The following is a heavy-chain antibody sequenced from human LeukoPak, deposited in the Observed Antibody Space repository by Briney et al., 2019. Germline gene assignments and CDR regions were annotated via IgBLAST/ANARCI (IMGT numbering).Heavy chain of an antibody. CDR2: INSDGSQR. Sequence: GGSLRLSCAASGFIFSRYWMHWVRQAPGKGLVWVSRINSDGSQREYADSVKGRFTISRDNAKNSLYLQMNSLRAEDTAVYYCAREGGSGINGGPDDYYGMDVWGQGTTVTVSS. V-gene: IGHV3-74*03. D-gene: IGHD3-10*01. J-gene: IGHJ6*02. CDR1: GFIFSRYW. CDR3: AREGGSGINGGPDDYYGMDV.